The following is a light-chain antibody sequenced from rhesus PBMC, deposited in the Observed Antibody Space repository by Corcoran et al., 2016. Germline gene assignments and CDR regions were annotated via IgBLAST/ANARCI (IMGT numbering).Light chain of an antibody. Sequence: DIQMTQSPSSLSASVGDTVTITCRASQSISSWLDWYQQKPGKAPKLLIYKASSLQSGVPSRFSGSGSWTEFTLTISSLQPEDFATYYCLQYSSSPWTFGQGTKVEIK. CDR1: QSISSW. CDR3: LQYSSSPWT. V-gene: IGKV1-22*01. CDR2: KAS. J-gene: IGKJ1*01.